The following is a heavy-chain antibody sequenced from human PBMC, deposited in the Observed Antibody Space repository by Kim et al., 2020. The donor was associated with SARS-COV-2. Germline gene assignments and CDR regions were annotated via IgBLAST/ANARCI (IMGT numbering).Heavy chain of an antibody. CDR1: GFTFSSYS. CDR2: ISSSSSYI. CDR3: ARARGTVIGTYGY. J-gene: IGHJ4*02. Sequence: GGSLRLSCAASGFTFSSYSMNWVRQAPGKGLEWVSSISSSSSYIYYADSVKGRFTISRDNAKNSLYLQMNSLRAEDTAVYYCARARGTVIGTYGYWGQGTLVTVSS. D-gene: IGHD4-17*01. V-gene: IGHV3-21*01.